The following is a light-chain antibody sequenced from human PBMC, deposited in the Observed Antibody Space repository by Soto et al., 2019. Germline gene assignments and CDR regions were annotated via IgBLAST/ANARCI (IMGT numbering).Light chain of an antibody. CDR1: QSISSW. CDR3: QQYHSYSQT. Sequence: DIQMTQSPSTLSASVGDRVTITCRASQSISSWLAWYQQKPGKAPKLLIHDASSLESGVPSRFRGSGSGTDFTLTISSLQPDDFATYYCQQYHSYSQTFGQGTKVDIK. J-gene: IGKJ1*01. CDR2: DAS. V-gene: IGKV1-5*01.